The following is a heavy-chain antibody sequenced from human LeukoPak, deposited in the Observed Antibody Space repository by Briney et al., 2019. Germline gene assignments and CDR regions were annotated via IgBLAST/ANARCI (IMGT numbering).Heavy chain of an antibody. CDR1: GYSFTCYW. CDR3: ARQGRAAAGDLDY. Sequence: GESLKISCKGSGYSFTCYWIGWVRQMPGKGLEWMGIIYPGDSATRYSPSFQGQVTISADKSISTAYLQWSSLKASDTAMYYCARQGRAAAGDLDYWGQGTLVTVSS. V-gene: IGHV5-51*01. J-gene: IGHJ4*02. CDR2: IYPGDSAT. D-gene: IGHD6-13*01.